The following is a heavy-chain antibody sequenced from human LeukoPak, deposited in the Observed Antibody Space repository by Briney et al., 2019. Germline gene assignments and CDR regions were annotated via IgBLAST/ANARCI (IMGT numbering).Heavy chain of an antibody. CDR2: IYYSGST. Sequence: SETLSLTCTVSGGSISSSSYYWGWIRQPPGKGLEWIGSIYYSGSTYYNPSLMSRVAISVDTSKKQFSLKLSSVTAADTAVYYCARNGGYSNGWGRYYYMDVWGIGTTVTVTS. CDR1: GGSISSSSYY. J-gene: IGHJ6*03. CDR3: ARNGGYSNGWGRYYYMDV. D-gene: IGHD6-19*01. V-gene: IGHV4-39*07.